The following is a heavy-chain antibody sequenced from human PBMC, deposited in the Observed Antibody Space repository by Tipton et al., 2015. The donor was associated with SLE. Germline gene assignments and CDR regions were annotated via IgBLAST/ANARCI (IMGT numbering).Heavy chain of an antibody. D-gene: IGHD6-13*01. V-gene: IGHV4-34*01. Sequence: LRLSCAVYGGSFSGYYWSWIRQPPGKGLEWIGYIYYSGSTNYNPSLKSRVTISVDTSKNQFSLKLSSVTAADTAVYYCARGHSSSWSFDYWGQGTLVTVSS. CDR3: ARGHSSSWSFDY. J-gene: IGHJ4*02. CDR1: GGSFSGYY. CDR2: IYYSGST.